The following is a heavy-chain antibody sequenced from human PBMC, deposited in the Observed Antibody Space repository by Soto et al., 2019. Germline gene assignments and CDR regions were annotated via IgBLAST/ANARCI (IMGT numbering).Heavy chain of an antibody. CDR3: ASQSEGYSGYDYHYYYGMDV. CDR2: IIPILGIA. D-gene: IGHD5-12*01. Sequence: ASVKVSCKASGGTFSSYAISWVRQAPGQGLEWMGGIIPILGIANYAQKFQGRVTITADKSTSTAYMELSSLRSEDTAVYYCASQSEGYSGYDYHYYYGMDVWGQGTTVTVSS. J-gene: IGHJ6*02. V-gene: IGHV1-69*10. CDR1: GGTFSSYA.